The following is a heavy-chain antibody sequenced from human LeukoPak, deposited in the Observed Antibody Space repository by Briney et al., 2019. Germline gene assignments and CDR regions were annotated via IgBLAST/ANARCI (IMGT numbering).Heavy chain of an antibody. CDR2: IIPFFGTT. CDR1: GGTFSSYA. Sequence: PRASVKVSCKASGGTFSSYAISWVRQAPGQGLEWMGGIIPFFGTTNYAQKFQGRVTITTDESTSTAYMELSSLRSEDTAVYYCARAPPYCSSTSCPTVFDYWGQGTLVTVSS. J-gene: IGHJ4*02. CDR3: ARAPPYCSSTSCPTVFDY. D-gene: IGHD2-2*01. V-gene: IGHV1-69*05.